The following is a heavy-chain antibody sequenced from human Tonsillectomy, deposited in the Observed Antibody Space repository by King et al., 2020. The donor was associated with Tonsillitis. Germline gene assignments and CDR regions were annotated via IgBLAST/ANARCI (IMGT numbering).Heavy chain of an antibody. CDR1: GYTFTNYG. CDR3: ARDFSYCDSSNYYYKVSDY. Sequence: QLVQSGAEVKKPGASVKVSCKASGYTFTNYGISWVRQAPGQGLEWMGWISAYNGNTNYAQKLQGRVTMTTDISTSTAYMELRSLRSDDTAVYYCARDFSYCDSSNYYYKVSDYWGQGTLVTVSS. D-gene: IGHD3-22*01. CDR2: ISAYNGNT. V-gene: IGHV1-18*04. J-gene: IGHJ4*02.